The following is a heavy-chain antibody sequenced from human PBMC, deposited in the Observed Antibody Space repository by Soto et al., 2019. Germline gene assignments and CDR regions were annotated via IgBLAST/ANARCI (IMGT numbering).Heavy chain of an antibody. J-gene: IGHJ4*02. Sequence: GGSLRLSCFGSGFTFGNFAMSWFRQAPGKGLEWVTFIRSKPFGGTTQYAASVQGRFTISRDDSKSIAYLEMHSLKTDDTSVYYCSSLKEYHLYADLDFWGQGA. CDR3: SSLKEYHLYADLDF. D-gene: IGHD2-8*01. CDR2: IRSKPFGGTT. V-gene: IGHV3-49*03. CDR1: GFTFGNFA.